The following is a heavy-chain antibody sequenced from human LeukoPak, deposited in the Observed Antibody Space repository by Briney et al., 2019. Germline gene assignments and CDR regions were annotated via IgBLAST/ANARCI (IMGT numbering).Heavy chain of an antibody. Sequence: GGSLRLSCAASGFTFSSYGMSWVRQAPGKGLEWVSAISGSGGRTYYPDSVKGRLTISRDNSKNTLYLQMNSLRAEDTAVYYCVKDLALDSGYAFDYWGQGTLVTVSS. V-gene: IGHV3-23*01. CDR1: GFTFSSYG. J-gene: IGHJ4*02. CDR3: VKDLALDSGYAFDY. D-gene: IGHD5-12*01. CDR2: ISGSGGRT.